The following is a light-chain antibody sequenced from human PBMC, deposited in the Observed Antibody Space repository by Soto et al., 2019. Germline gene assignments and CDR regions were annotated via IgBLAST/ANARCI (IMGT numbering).Light chain of an antibody. V-gene: IGKV3-11*01. CDR2: DAS. Sequence: EIVLTQSPATLSLSPGERATLSCRASQSVSSYLAWYQQKPGQAPRVLIYDASNRATGIPARFSGSGSGTDFTLTISSLETEDFAVYYCHQRSNWPLTFGGGTKVEIK. J-gene: IGKJ4*01. CDR3: HQRSNWPLT. CDR1: QSVSSY.